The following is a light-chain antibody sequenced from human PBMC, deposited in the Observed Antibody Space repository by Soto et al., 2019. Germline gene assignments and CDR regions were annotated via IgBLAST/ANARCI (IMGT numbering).Light chain of an antibody. CDR3: QQYNRAPLS. J-gene: IGKJ4*01. Sequence: IQLTPTSPFRVASVRARVTITCRASQSISSYLNWYQQKPGKAPNLLIYAASGSQSGVPSRFSGGGSGTDFTLTISSLQPEDVSTYYCQQYNRAPLSFGGGTKVDIK. CDR1: QSISSY. V-gene: IGKV1-39*01. CDR2: AAS.